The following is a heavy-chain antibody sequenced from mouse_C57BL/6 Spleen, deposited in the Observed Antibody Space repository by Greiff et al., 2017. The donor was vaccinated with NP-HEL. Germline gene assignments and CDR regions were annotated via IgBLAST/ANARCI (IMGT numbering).Heavy chain of an antibody. V-gene: IGHV1-50*01. CDR3: ARFESYDYDGGAYYAMDY. D-gene: IGHD2-4*01. CDR1: GYTFTSYW. Sequence: QVQLQQSGAELVKPGASVKLSCKASGYTFTSYWMQWVKQRPGQGLEWIGEIDPSDSYTNYNQKFKGKATLTVDTSSSTAYMQLSSLTSEDSAVYYCARFESYDYDGGAYYAMDYWGQGTSVTVSS. J-gene: IGHJ4*01. CDR2: IDPSDSYT.